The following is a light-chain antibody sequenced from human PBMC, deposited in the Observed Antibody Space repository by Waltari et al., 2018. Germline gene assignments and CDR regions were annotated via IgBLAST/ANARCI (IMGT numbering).Light chain of an antibody. CDR1: QSVRSN. Sequence: EIVMTQSPATLSVSPGERATLSCRASQSVRSNLAWYQQRPGQAPRLLIHGASTRATGIPARFSGSGSGTEFTLTISSLQSEDFAVYYCQQYNNWPPAYTFGQGTKLEIK. CDR2: GAS. CDR3: QQYNNWPPAYT. V-gene: IGKV3-15*01. J-gene: IGKJ2*01.